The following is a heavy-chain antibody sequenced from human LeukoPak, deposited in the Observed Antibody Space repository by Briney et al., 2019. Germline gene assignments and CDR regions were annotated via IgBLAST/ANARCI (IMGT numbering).Heavy chain of an antibody. CDR1: GGSISTYY. CDR3: AGASRERYFDFDY. CDR2: IYTSGLT. D-gene: IGHD3-9*01. Sequence: SETLSLTCIVSGGSISTYYWSWIRQPAGKGLEWIGRIYTSGLTNYNPSLNSRVTMSMDTPKNQFSLKLSSVTAADTAVYYCAGASRERYFDFDYWGQGTLVTVSS. J-gene: IGHJ4*02. V-gene: IGHV4-4*07.